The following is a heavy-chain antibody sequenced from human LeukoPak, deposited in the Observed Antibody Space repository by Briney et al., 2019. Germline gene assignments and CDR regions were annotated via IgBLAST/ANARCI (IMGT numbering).Heavy chain of an antibody. J-gene: IGHJ4*02. CDR2: IDNSGSRT. Sequence: PGGSLRLSCAASGFTFSNYSMSWVRQAPGRGLEWVSLIDNSGSRTYYAHSVKGRSTVSRDNSKNTVYLQMNSLRADDTAVYYCAKKGRDVDYWGQGTLVSVSS. CDR3: AKKGRDVDY. V-gene: IGHV3-23*05. CDR1: GFTFSNYS.